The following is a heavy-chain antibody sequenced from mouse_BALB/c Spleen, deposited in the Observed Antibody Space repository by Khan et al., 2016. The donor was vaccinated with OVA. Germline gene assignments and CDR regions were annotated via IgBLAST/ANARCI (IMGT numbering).Heavy chain of an antibody. CDR3: ARGYFGNYEFAY. V-gene: IGHV1S132*01. D-gene: IGHD2-1*01. J-gene: IGHJ3*01. Sequence: QVQLQQSGAELVKPGASVKLSCKTSGYTFTSYWIQWVKQRPGQGLGWIGQIFPGTGTTYYNENFKGKATLTVDTSSRTAYIQLSILTSEDSAVYFCARGYFGNYEFAYWGQGTLVTVSP. CDR1: GYTFTSYW. CDR2: IFPGTGTT.